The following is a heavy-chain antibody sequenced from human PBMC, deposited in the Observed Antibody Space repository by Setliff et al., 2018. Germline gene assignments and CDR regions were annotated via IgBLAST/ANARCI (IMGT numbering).Heavy chain of an antibody. Sequence: EASVKVSCKASGYPFTNYGITWVRQAPGQGLEWLGWISTYNVNTTYAQKLQDRVPMTTDTSTSTAYMELRSLRSDDTAVYYCARRNFYYDSSGFALYYYYMDVWGKGTTVTVSS. CDR3: ARRNFYYDSSGFALYYYYMDV. D-gene: IGHD3-22*01. J-gene: IGHJ6*03. CDR2: ISTYNVNT. V-gene: IGHV1-18*01. CDR1: GYPFTNYG.